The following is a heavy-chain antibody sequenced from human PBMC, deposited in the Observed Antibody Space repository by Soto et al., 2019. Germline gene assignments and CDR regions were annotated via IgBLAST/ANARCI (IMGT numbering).Heavy chain of an antibody. CDR1: GFTLSSYN. Sequence: GGSLRLSCAASGFTLSSYNMNWVRQAPGKGLEWVAYIDSLGSPIYYADSVKGRFTISRDTVQNSLFPQMNSLRVEDTAVYYCARVSTTTERFWGPGTLVTVSS. CDR3: ARVSTTTERF. CDR2: IDSLGSPI. V-gene: IGHV3-48*01. D-gene: IGHD1-1*01. J-gene: IGHJ4*02.